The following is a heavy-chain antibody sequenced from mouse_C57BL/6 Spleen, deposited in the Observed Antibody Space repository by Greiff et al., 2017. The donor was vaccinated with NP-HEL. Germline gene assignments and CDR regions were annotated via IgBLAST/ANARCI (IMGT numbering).Heavy chain of an antibody. D-gene: IGHD2-3*01. Sequence: QVQLKQSGAELVKPGASVKISCKASGYAFSSYWMNWVKQRPGKGLEWIGQIYPGDGDTNYNGKFKGKATLTADKSSSTAYMQLSSLTSEDSAVYFCARSDGYPYAMDYWGQGTSVTVSS. V-gene: IGHV1-80*01. CDR3: ARSDGYPYAMDY. J-gene: IGHJ4*01. CDR1: GYAFSSYW. CDR2: IYPGDGDT.